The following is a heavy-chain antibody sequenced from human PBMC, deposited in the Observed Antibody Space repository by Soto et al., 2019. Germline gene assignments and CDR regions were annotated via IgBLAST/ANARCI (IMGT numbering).Heavy chain of an antibody. D-gene: IGHD6-13*01. Sequence: AGPTLVNPTRTLTLTCTFSGFSLSTTGVGVGWIRQPPGKALEWLALIYWHDDKRYSPSLKSRLTITKDASKNQVVLTMTDVDPVDTATYYCAHRGGTAVGLYYFDYWGPGTLVTVSS. CDR3: AHRGGTAVGLYYFDY. CDR1: GFSLSTTGVG. V-gene: IGHV2-5*01. J-gene: IGHJ4*02. CDR2: IYWHDDK.